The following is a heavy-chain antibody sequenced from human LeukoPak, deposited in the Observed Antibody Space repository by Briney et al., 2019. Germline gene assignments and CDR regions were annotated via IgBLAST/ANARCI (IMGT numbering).Heavy chain of an antibody. CDR1: GYTFTSYD. Sequence: ASVKVSCKASGYTFTSYDINWVRQATGQGLEWVGWMNPNSGNTGYAQKFQGRVTITRNTSISTAYMELSSLRSEDTAVYYCARGRMNDYVWGSYRLEGDYWGQGTLVTVSS. J-gene: IGHJ4*02. CDR3: ARGRMNDYVWGSYRLEGDY. CDR2: MNPNSGNT. D-gene: IGHD3-16*02. V-gene: IGHV1-8*03.